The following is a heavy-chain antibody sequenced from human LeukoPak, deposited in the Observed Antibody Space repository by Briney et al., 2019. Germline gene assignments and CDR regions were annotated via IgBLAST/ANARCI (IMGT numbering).Heavy chain of an antibody. CDR2: IKQDGSEK. CDR1: GFTFSSYW. CDR3: ARPLSGYSKIFQH. V-gene: IGHV3-7*01. D-gene: IGHD6-13*01. J-gene: IGHJ1*01. Sequence: PGGSLRLSCAASGFTFSSYWMSWVRQAPGKGLEWVANIKQDGSEKYYVDSVKGRFTISRDNAKNSLYLQLNSLRVEDTAVYYCARPLSGYSKIFQHWGQGTLVTVSS.